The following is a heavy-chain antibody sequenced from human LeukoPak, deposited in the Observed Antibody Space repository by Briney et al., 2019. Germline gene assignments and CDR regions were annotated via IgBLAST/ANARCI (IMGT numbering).Heavy chain of an antibody. D-gene: IGHD2-21*01. V-gene: IGHV3-74*03. CDR3: ARDLDWLIYDY. J-gene: IGHJ4*02. CDR2: INDDGTDT. Sequence: GESLRLSCEASGFTFSSYNMHWVRQAPGEGLMWVSRINDDGTDTKYAESVKGRFTISRDNAKNTLYLQMNSLRADDTATYYCARDLDWLIYDYWGQGSLVAVSS. CDR1: GFTFSSYN.